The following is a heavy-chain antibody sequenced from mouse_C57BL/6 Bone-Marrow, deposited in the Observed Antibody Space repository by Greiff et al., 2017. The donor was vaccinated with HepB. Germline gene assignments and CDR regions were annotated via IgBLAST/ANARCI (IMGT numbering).Heavy chain of an antibody. Sequence: QVQLKQPGAELVKPGASVKLSCKASGYTFTSYWMHWVKQRPGQGLEWIGMIHPNSGSTNYNEKFKSKATLTVDKSSSTAYMQLSSLTSEDSAVSYCARDGSSPAWFAYWGQGTLVTVSA. CDR3: ARDGSSPAWFAY. V-gene: IGHV1-64*01. CDR1: GYTFTSYW. J-gene: IGHJ3*01. D-gene: IGHD1-1*01. CDR2: IHPNSGST.